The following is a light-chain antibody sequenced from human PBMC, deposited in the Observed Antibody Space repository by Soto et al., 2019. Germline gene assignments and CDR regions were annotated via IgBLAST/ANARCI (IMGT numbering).Light chain of an antibody. V-gene: IGLV2-18*01. J-gene: IGLJ3*02. CDR3: SLKTSRVNWG. CDR1: RSDVGIYDL. Sequence: QSALTQPPSVSGSPGQSVTISCTGTRSDVGIYDLVSWYQQPPGTAPKLLIYQVSNRPSGVPDRFSGSKSGNTASLTISGRQPEDEADYYCSLKTSRVNWGFGGGTKLTVL. CDR2: QVS.